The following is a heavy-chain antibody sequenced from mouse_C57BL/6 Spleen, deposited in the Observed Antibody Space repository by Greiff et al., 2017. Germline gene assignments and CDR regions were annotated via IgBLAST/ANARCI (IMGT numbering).Heavy chain of an antibody. Sequence: VQLQQPGAELVRPGSSVKLSCKASGYTFTSYWMDWVKQRPGQGLEWIGNIYPSDSATHYNQKFKDKATLTVDKSSSTAYLQLSSLTSEDSAVYYCARGGREAVGYWGQGTSVTVSS. J-gene: IGHJ4*01. CDR3: ARGGREAVGY. CDR2: IYPSDSAT. CDR1: GYTFTSYW. V-gene: IGHV1-61*01. D-gene: IGHD3-3*01.